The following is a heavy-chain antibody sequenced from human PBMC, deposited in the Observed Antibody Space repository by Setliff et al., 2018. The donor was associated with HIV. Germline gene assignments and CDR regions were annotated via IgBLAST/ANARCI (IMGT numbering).Heavy chain of an antibody. V-gene: IGHV3-23*01. Sequence: PGGSLRLSCAASGFTFATYAMNWVRQAPGKGLEWVSTITDSGDSTYYADSVKGRFTISRDNSKNTLFLRMNSLRADDTAVYYCAKPCYDYVWRPDRDAFDLWGQGTMVTVSS. J-gene: IGHJ3*01. CDR3: AKPCYDYVWRPDRDAFDL. CDR1: GFTFATYA. D-gene: IGHD3-16*01. CDR2: ITDSGDST.